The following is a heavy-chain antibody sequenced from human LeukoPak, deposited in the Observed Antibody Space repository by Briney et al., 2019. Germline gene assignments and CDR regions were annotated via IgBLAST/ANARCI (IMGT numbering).Heavy chain of an antibody. V-gene: IGHV3-30*02. CDR1: GLTFSSYG. CDR2: IRHDGSNK. Sequence: GVSLRLSCAAWGLTFSSYGMHWVRQDPGKGLEWVAFIRHDGSNKYYADSVKGRFTISRDNSKNTLYLQMNSLRAEDTAVYYCAKDFLYYDILTGYRDSDAFDIWGQGTMVTVSS. J-gene: IGHJ3*02. CDR3: AKDFLYYDILTGYRDSDAFDI. D-gene: IGHD3-9*01.